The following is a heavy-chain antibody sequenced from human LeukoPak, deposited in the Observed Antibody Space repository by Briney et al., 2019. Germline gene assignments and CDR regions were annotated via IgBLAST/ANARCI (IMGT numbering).Heavy chain of an antibody. J-gene: IGHJ6*03. CDR2: ISGSGGST. CDR1: GFTFSSYA. Sequence: PGGSLRLSCAASGFTFSSYAMSWVRQAPGKGLEWVSAISGSGGSTYYADSVKGRFTISRDNSKNTLYLQMNSLRAEDTAVYYCAKVLNLAAAGTFSSGVEDGYMDVWGKGTTVTVSS. V-gene: IGHV3-23*01. D-gene: IGHD6-13*01. CDR3: AKVLNLAAAGTFSSGVEDGYMDV.